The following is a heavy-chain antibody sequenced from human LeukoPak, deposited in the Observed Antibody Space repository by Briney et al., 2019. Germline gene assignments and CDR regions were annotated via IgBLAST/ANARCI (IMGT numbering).Heavy chain of an antibody. CDR3: AKAFRIVGIGNPDDAFDV. D-gene: IGHD1-26*01. J-gene: IGHJ3*01. CDR1: GFTVSSNY. Sequence: GGSLRLSCAASGFTVSSNYMSWVRQPPGKGLEWVSSIAGTGGSTYYADSVKGRFTLSRDNSENTLYLQLNSLRAEDSAIYYCAKAFRIVGIGNPDDAFDVWGQGTVVTVSS. CDR2: IAGTGGST. V-gene: IGHV3-23*01.